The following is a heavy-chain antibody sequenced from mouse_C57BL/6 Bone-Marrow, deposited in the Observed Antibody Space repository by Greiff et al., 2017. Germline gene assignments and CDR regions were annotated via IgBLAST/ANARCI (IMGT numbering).Heavy chain of an antibody. CDR2: IDPSDSET. Sequence: VQLQQSGAELVRPGSSVKLSCKASGYTFTSYWMHWVKQRPIQGLEWIGNIDPSDSETHYNQKFKDKATLTVDKSSSTAYMQLSSLTSEDSAVYYCAREGGVTTVVATDAMDYWGQGTSVTVSS. D-gene: IGHD1-1*01. CDR3: AREGGVTTVVATDAMDY. J-gene: IGHJ4*01. CDR1: GYTFTSYW. V-gene: IGHV1-52*01.